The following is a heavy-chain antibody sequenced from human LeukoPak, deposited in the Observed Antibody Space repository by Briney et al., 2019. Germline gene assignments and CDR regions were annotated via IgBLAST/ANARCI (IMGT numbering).Heavy chain of an antibody. CDR2: ISGSGGST. J-gene: IGHJ4*02. CDR3: AKWSEYYYDSSGFDY. D-gene: IGHD3-22*01. V-gene: IGHV3-23*01. CDR1: GFTFSSYA. Sequence: GGSLRLSCAASGFTFSSYAMSWVRQAPGKGLEWVSAISGSGGSTYYADSVKGRFTISRDNSKNTLYLQMNSLRAEDTAVYYCAKWSEYYYDSSGFDYWGQGTLVTVSS.